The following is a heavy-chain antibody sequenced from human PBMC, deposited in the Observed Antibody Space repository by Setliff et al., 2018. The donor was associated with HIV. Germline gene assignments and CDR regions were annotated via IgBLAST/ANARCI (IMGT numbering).Heavy chain of an antibody. J-gene: IGHJ5*02. CDR2: IHHSGST. Sequence: SETLSLTCTVYGESVSGYYWTWIRQPPGKGLEWIGEIHHSGSTYHNPSLKSRVTMAVHTSKNLLSLSLLSVTAADTAIYYCARRSGGYDMFFDTWGQGVLVTVSS. CDR1: GESVSGYY. D-gene: IGHD2-15*01. V-gene: IGHV4-34*01. CDR3: ARRSGGYDMFFDT.